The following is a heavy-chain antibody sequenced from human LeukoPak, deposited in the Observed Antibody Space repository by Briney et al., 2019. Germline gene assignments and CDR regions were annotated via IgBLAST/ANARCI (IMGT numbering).Heavy chain of an antibody. CDR3: ARVWFTNYYYGMGV. V-gene: IGHV4-59*01. D-gene: IGHD3-10*01. J-gene: IGHJ6*02. CDR2: IYYSGST. CDR1: GGSISSYY. Sequence: NSSETLSLTCTVSGGSISSYYWSWIRQPPGKGLEWIGYIYYSGSTNYNPSLKSRVTISVDTSKNQFSLKLGSVTAADTAVYYCARVWFTNYYYGMGVWGQGTTVTVSS.